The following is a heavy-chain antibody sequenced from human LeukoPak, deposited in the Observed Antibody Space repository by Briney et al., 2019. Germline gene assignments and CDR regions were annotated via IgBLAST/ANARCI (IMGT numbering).Heavy chain of an antibody. Sequence: GASVKVSCKASGYTFTSYYMHWVRQAPGQGLEWMGIINPSGGSTSYAQKFQDRVTMTRDTSTSTVYMELSSLRSEDTAVYYCARVRGYSSSSFSDWFDPWGQGTLVTVSS. CDR3: ARVRGYSSSSFSDWFDP. CDR1: GYTFTSYY. D-gene: IGHD6-6*01. J-gene: IGHJ5*02. V-gene: IGHV1-46*01. CDR2: INPSGGST.